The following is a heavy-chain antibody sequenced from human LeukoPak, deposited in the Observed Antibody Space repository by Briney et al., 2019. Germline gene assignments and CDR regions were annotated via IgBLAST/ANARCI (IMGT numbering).Heavy chain of an antibody. CDR2: IYHGGTT. Sequence: PSGTLSLTCAVSGGSITSSHWWSWARQPPGKGLEWIGEIYHGGTTNYNPSLRSRVTMSVDKSKNQFYLKVSSVTAADTAVYYCATYLYGGDYGSYHFDYWGQGTLVTVSP. CDR3: ATYLYGGDYGSYHFDY. J-gene: IGHJ4*02. V-gene: IGHV4-4*02. D-gene: IGHD4-23*01. CDR1: GGSITSSHW.